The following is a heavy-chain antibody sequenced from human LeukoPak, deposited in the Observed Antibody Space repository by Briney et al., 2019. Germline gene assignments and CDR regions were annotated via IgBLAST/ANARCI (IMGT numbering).Heavy chain of an antibody. CDR1: GFTFSSYG. J-gene: IGHJ4*02. D-gene: IGHD5-18*01. CDR2: IHYDGSDK. Sequence: PGGSLRLSCAASGFTFSSYGMHWVRQAPGKGLEWVAFIHYDGSDKYYADSIKGRFTISRDDSKNTLYLQMNSLRSEDTAVYYCARHLSGVTGYTYGRGIDYWGQGTLVTVSS. V-gene: IGHV3-30*02. CDR3: ARHLSGVTGYTYGRGIDY.